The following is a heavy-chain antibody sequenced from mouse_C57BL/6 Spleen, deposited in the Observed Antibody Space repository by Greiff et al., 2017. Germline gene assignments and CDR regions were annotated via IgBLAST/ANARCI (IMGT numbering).Heavy chain of an antibody. CDR3: ARTTGSSYGYAMDY. J-gene: IGHJ4*01. D-gene: IGHD1-1*01. CDR2: IDPSDSYT. CDR1: GYTFTSYW. Sequence: QVQLKQSGAELVKPGASVKLSCKASGYTFTSYWMQWVKQRPGQGLEWIGEIDPSDSYTNYNQKFKGKATLTVDTSSSTAYMQLSSLTSEDSAVYYCARTTGSSYGYAMDYWGQGTSVTVSS. V-gene: IGHV1-50*01.